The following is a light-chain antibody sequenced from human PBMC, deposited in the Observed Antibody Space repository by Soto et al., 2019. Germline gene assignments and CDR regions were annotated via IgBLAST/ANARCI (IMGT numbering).Light chain of an antibody. J-gene: IGKJ1*01. V-gene: IGKV3-15*01. CDR2: GAS. CDR3: QQYNNWPWT. CDR1: QSISDT. Sequence: EPVMMQSPATLSVSPGGRATLSCRASQSISDTLAWYQQKPGQAPRLLIHGASTRATGFPARFSGSGSGTDFTLTISSLQSEDIAIYYCQQYNNWPWTFGQGTKVDIK.